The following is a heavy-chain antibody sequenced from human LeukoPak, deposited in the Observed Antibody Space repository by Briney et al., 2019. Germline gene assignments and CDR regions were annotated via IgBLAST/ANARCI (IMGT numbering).Heavy chain of an antibody. J-gene: IGHJ4*02. CDR3: TRHGAVAGTDY. CDR1: GFTFSGSA. D-gene: IGHD6-19*01. CDR2: IRSKANSYAT. V-gene: IGHV3-73*01. Sequence: GGSLRLSCAASGFTFSGSAMHWVRQASGKGLEWVGRIRSKANSYATAYAASVKGRFTISRDDSKNTAYLQMNSLKTEDTAVYYCTRHGAVAGTDYWGQGTLVTVSS.